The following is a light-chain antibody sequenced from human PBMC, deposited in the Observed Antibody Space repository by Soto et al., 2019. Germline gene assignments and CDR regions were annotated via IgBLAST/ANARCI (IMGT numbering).Light chain of an antibody. CDR3: QQYENLPIT. CDR1: QDISNY. Sequence: DSQMTQSPSSLSASVGDRLTITCQASQDISNYLNWYQQKPGKXSKXXIYDASNLETGVPSRFSGIVSGTDFTLTISSLKPEDSATDDGQQYENLPITFGQGTRLEIK. J-gene: IGKJ5*01. V-gene: IGKV1-33*01. CDR2: DAS.